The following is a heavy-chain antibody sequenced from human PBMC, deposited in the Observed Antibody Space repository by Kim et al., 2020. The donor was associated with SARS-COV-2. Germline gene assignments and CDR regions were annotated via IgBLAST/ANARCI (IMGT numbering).Heavy chain of an antibody. CDR2: ISSSNSYT. J-gene: IGHJ4*02. CDR1: GFTFSDYY. D-gene: IGHD6-13*01. CDR3: ARVREGSSSWHFFDH. Sequence: LSLTCAASGFTFSDYYMGWIRQAPGKGLEWLSYISSSNSYTRYADSVKGRFTISRDSAKNSLYLQMNSLSAEDTAVYYCARVREGSSSWHFFDHWGQGTQVTVSS. V-gene: IGHV3-11*05.